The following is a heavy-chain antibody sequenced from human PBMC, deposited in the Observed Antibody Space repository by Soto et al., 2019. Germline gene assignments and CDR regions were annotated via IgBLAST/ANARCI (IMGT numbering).Heavy chain of an antibody. CDR3: ARDLGITGTNWFDP. V-gene: IGHV4-4*07. J-gene: IGHJ5*02. D-gene: IGHD1-20*01. CDR1: GGSISSYY. Sequence: PSETLSLTCTVSGGSISSYYLSWIRQPAGKGLEWIGRIYTSGSTNYNPSLKSRVTMSVDTSKNQFSLKLSSVTAADTAVYYCARDLGITGTNWFDPWGQGTLVTVSS. CDR2: IYTSGST.